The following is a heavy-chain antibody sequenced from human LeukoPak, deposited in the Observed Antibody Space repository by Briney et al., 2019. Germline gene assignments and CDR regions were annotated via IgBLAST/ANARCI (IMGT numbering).Heavy chain of an antibody. CDR1: GFTFSSYA. Sequence: GGSLRLSCAASGFTFSSYAMSWVRQAPGKGLEWVSAISGSGGSTYYADSVKGRFTISRDNSKNTLYLQMNSLRAKDTAVYYCAKAPSMIVVVNFDYWGQGTLVTVSS. D-gene: IGHD3-22*01. CDR3: AKAPSMIVVVNFDY. V-gene: IGHV3-23*01. J-gene: IGHJ4*02. CDR2: ISGSGGST.